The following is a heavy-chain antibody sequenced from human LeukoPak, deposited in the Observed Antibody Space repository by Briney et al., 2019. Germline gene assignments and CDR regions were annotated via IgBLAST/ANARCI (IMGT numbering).Heavy chain of an antibody. CDR2: MNPNSGNT. V-gene: IGHV1-8*03. CDR3: ARGRGSIAAARPVDY. D-gene: IGHD6-13*01. Sequence: GASVKVSCKASGYTFTGYDINWVRQATGQGLEWMGWMNPNSGNTGYAQKFQGRVTITRNTSISTVYMELSSLRSEDTAVYYCARGRGSIAAARPVDYWGQGTLVTVSS. CDR1: GYTFTGYD. J-gene: IGHJ4*02.